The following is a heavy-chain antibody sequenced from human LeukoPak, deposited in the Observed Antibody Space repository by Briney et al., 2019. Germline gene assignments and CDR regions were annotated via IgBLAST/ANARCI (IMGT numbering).Heavy chain of an antibody. CDR1: GFNFSSYS. J-gene: IGHJ4*02. D-gene: IGHD3-22*01. CDR3: ARDRARYYDSSGYYDY. CDR2: ISSSSSYI. Sequence: PGGSLRLSCAASGFNFSSYSMNWVRQAPGKGLEWVSSISSSSSYIYYADPVKGRFTISRDNAKNSLYLQMNSLRAEDTAVYYCARDRARYYDSSGYYDYWGQGTLVTVSS. V-gene: IGHV3-21*01.